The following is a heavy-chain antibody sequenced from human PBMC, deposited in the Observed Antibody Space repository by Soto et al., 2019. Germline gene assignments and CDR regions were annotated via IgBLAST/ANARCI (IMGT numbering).Heavy chain of an antibody. CDR1: GYSISSGYY. J-gene: IGHJ3*02. CDR2: IYHSGST. Sequence: PSETLSLTCAVSGYSISSGYYWGWIRQPPGKGLEWIGSIYHSGSTYYNPSLKSRVTISVDTSKNQFSLKLSSVTAADTAVYYCARDVNGGNDDFDIWGQGTMVTVS. CDR3: ARDVNGGNDDFDI. D-gene: IGHD3-16*01. V-gene: IGHV4-38-2*02.